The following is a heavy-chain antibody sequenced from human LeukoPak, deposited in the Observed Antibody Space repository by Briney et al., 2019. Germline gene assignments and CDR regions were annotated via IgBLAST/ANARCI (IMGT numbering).Heavy chain of an antibody. CDR1: GGSISSYY. J-gene: IGHJ4*02. D-gene: IGHD3-16*01. CDR2: IYYSGST. CDR3: ARDGQLGDYFDY. Sequence: SETLSLTCTVSGGSISSYYWSWIRQPPGKGLEWIGYIYYSGSTNYNPSLKSRVTISVDTSKNQFSLKPSSVTAADTAVYYCARDGQLGDYFDYWGQGTLVTVSS. V-gene: IGHV4-59*12.